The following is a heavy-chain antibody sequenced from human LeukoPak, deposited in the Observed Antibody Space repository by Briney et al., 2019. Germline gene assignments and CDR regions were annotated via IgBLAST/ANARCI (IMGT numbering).Heavy chain of an antibody. CDR3: ARDGMVRGVIIWDAFDI. CDR2: IYGGGAT. Sequence: PGGSLRLSCTASGFTVSNNYMAWVRQAPGKGLEWVSVIYGGGATYYADSVKGRFTISRDNAKNSLYLQMNSLRDEDTAVYYCARDGMVRGVIIWDAFDIWGQGTMVTVSS. CDR1: GFTVSNNY. D-gene: IGHD3-10*01. J-gene: IGHJ3*02. V-gene: IGHV3-53*01.